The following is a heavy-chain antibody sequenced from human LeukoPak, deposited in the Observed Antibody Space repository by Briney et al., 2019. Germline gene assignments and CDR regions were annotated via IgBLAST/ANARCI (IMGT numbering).Heavy chain of an antibody. V-gene: IGHV4-34*01. CDR3: ARHGSSWYLIDY. CDR2: INHSGST. J-gene: IGHJ4*02. CDR1: GGSFSGYY. D-gene: IGHD6-13*01. Sequence: PSETLSLTCAVFGGSFSGYYWSWIRQPPGKGLEWIGEINHSGSTNYNPSLKSRVTISGDMSKNQFSLKLSSVTAADTAVYYCARHGSSWYLIDYWGQGTLVTVSS.